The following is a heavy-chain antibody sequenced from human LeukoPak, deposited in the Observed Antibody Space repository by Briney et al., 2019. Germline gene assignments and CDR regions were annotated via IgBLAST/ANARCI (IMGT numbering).Heavy chain of an antibody. J-gene: IGHJ4*02. CDR2: IDPNSGDA. CDR3: ARGEQWLVRY. Sequence: GASVTVSCKTFGYTFSGYYIHWVRQAPGQGLEWMGWIDPNSGDAKYTQKFQGRVTMTRDTSINTLYLEVRSDDTAVYYCARGEQWLVRYWGQGTLVTVSS. CDR1: GYTFSGYY. D-gene: IGHD6-19*01. V-gene: IGHV1-2*02.